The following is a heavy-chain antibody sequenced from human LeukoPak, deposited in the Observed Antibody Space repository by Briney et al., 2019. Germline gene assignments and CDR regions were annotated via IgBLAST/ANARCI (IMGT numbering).Heavy chain of an antibody. CDR2: INRRGRT. D-gene: IGHD3-10*01. V-gene: IGHV3-23*03. Sequence: GGSLRLSCAASGFTFDRFTIHWVRQTPGKGLEGVSLINRRGRTFYADSVKGGFTISRDNSNNTLDLKVISLTAEDTAVYHCAKDDAWLRFGEWSQGTLVTVSS. J-gene: IGHJ4*02. CDR1: GFTFDRFT. CDR3: AKDDAWLRFGE.